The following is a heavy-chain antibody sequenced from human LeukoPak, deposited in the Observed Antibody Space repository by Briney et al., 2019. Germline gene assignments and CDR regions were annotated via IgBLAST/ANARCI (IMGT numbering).Heavy chain of an antibody. Sequence: MPSETLSLTCVVYGGSFSGYHWSCIRQSPGKGLEWVGRIKSKTDGGTTDYATPVKGRFTISRDDSKNTLYLQMNSLKTEDTAVYYCTTERSSHYYDSSGYYYWGQGTLVTVSS. J-gene: IGHJ4*02. D-gene: IGHD3-22*01. CDR3: TTERSSHYYDSSGYYY. CDR2: IKSKTDGGTT. V-gene: IGHV3-15*01. CDR1: GGSFSGYH.